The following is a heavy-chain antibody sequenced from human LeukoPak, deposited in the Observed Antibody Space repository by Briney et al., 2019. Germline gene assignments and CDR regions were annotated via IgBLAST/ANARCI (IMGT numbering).Heavy chain of an antibody. CDR1: GFTFSSYW. CDR3: AREESSDENYYYMDV. Sequence: SGGSLRLSCAASGFTFSSYWMSWVRQAPGKGLEWVANIKQDGSEKYYVDSVKGRFTITRDNAKNSLYLRMNSLRAEDTAVYYCAREESSDENYYYMDVWGKGTTVTVSS. J-gene: IGHJ6*03. V-gene: IGHV3-7*01. CDR2: IKQDGSEK. D-gene: IGHD6-19*01.